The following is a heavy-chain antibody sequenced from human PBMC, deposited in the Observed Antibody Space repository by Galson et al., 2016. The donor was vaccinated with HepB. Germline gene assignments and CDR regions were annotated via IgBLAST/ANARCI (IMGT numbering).Heavy chain of an antibody. V-gene: IGHV4-4*02. CDR3: PRGNLGTYATMAFDD. Sequence: ETLSLTCDVSGGSISSNYWWGWVRQSPEEGFEWIGEIYETGTAHYNPPLQRPAPISVDKSKIQISLSLDSVTAADTATYYCPRGNLGTYATMAFDDWGQGSLVTVSS. D-gene: IGHD1-7*01. CDR2: IYETGTA. CDR1: GGSISSNYW. J-gene: IGHJ4*02.